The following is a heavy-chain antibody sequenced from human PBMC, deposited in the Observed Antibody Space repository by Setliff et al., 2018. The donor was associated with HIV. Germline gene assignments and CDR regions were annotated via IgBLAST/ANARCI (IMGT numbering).Heavy chain of an antibody. J-gene: IGHJ3*02. D-gene: IGHD2-8*01. Sequence: ASVKVSCKASGYTFIDYYMHWVRQAPGQGLEWMGRIIPNSGGTNCAQKFQGRVTMTRDTSISTAYMELSRLRSDDTAVYYCASKVYCTNGVCLDAFDIWGQGTMVTVSS. CDR1: GYTFIDYY. CDR2: IIPNSGGT. CDR3: ASKVYCTNGVCLDAFDI. V-gene: IGHV1-2*06.